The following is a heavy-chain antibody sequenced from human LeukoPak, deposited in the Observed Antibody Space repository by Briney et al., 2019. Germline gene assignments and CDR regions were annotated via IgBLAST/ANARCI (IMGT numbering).Heavy chain of an antibody. V-gene: IGHV3-30*18. D-gene: IGHD3-22*01. J-gene: IGHJ4*02. Sequence: PGGSLRLSCAASGFTFSSYGMHWVRQAPGKGLEWVAVISYDGSNKYYADSVKGRFTISRDNSKNTLYLQMNSLRAEDTAVYYCAKDYYGVTMIVALDYWGQGTLVTVSS. CDR1: GFTFSSYG. CDR2: ISYDGSNK. CDR3: AKDYYGVTMIVALDY.